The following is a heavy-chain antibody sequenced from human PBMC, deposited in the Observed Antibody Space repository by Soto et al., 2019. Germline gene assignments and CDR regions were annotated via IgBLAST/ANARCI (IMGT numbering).Heavy chain of an antibody. CDR2: IYWDGDV. V-gene: IGHV2-5*02. CDR1: GFSLTANGVG. J-gene: IGHJ5*02. Sequence: GPPLVNPTQTLTLTCTFSGFSLTANGVGVAWFRQPPGKALEWLALIYWDGDVRYSPSLRSRITITKDTSKDQVFLTVTNLDPVDTGTYYCAYRLVSNGAWFDTWGQGMMVTVSS. D-gene: IGHD2-21*01. CDR3: AYRLVSNGAWFDT.